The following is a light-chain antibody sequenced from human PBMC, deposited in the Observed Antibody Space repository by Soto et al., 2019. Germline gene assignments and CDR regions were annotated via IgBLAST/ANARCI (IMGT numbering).Light chain of an antibody. CDR2: YDS. V-gene: IGLV3-21*04. J-gene: IGLJ2*01. CDR3: QVWDSSSDVV. CDR1: NIGSKS. Sequence: SYELTQPPSVSVAPGKTARITCGGNNIGSKSVHWYQQKPGQAPVLVIYYDSDRPSGIPERFSGSNSGNTATLTISRVEAGDEADYSCQVWDSSSDVVFGGGTKVTVL.